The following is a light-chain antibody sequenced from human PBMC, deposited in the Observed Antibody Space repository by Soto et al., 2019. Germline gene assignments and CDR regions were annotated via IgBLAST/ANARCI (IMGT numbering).Light chain of an antibody. CDR1: QSISSY. Sequence: DIQITQSASYLSASVGDRVTITCRASQSISSYLNWYQQKPGKAPKLLIYAASSLQSGVPSRFSGSGSGTDFTLTISSLQPEDFATYYCQQSYSTPRTFGPGTKVDIK. J-gene: IGKJ3*01. V-gene: IGKV1-39*01. CDR3: QQSYSTPRT. CDR2: AAS.